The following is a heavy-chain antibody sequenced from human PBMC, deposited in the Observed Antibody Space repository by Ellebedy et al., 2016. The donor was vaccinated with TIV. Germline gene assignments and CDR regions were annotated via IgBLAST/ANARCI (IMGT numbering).Heavy chain of an antibody. CDR3: AKKLPAAMYYYYGMDV. Sequence: GGSLRLXXAASGFTFSSYAMSWVRQAPGKGLEWVSAISGSGGSTYYADSVKGRFTISRDNSKNTLYLQMNSLRAEDTAVYYCAKKLPAAMYYYYGMDVWGQGTTVTVSS. V-gene: IGHV3-23*01. J-gene: IGHJ6*02. D-gene: IGHD2-2*01. CDR2: ISGSGGST. CDR1: GFTFSSYA.